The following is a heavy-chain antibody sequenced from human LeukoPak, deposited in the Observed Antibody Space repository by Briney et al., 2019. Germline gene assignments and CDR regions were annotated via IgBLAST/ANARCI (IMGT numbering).Heavy chain of an antibody. CDR3: ATDLRSSGWYGNPDY. CDR2: FDPEDGET. CDR1: GYTLTELS. D-gene: IGHD6-19*01. J-gene: IGHJ4*02. Sequence: ASVKVSCKVSGYTLTELSMHWVRQAPGKGLEWMGGFDPEDGETIYAQKFQGRVTMTEDTSKDTAYMELSSLRSEDTAVYYCATDLRSSGWYGNPDYWGQGTLVTVSS. V-gene: IGHV1-24*01.